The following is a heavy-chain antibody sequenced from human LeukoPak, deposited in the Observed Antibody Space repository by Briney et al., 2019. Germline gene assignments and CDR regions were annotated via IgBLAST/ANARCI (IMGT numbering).Heavy chain of an antibody. V-gene: IGHV3-48*01. CDR3: APDREDYDSSGYYLSDAFDI. CDR1: GFTFSGYS. J-gene: IGHJ3*02. Sequence: PGGSLRLSCAVSGFTFSGYSMKWVRQAPGKGLEWVSYISSSSATIYHADSVKGRFTVSRDNAKNSLYLQMDSLRVEDTAVYYCAPDREDYDSSGYYLSDAFDIWGQGTMVTVSS. CDR2: ISSSSATI. D-gene: IGHD3-22*01.